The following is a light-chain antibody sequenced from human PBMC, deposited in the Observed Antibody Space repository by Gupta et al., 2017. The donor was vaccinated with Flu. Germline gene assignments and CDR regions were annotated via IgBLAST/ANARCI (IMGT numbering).Light chain of an antibody. CDR2: AAS. V-gene: IGKV1-39*01. J-gene: IGKJ1*01. CDR1: QSISSY. Sequence: DIQLTQSPSSLSASVGDRVTITCRASQSISSYLKWYQQQPGKAPKLLIYAASSLPSGVQSRCSRRGSVKVGITSIRSMQPEDVASYSYQQSCCSTPTFGQGTKVEIK. CDR3: QQSCCSTPT.